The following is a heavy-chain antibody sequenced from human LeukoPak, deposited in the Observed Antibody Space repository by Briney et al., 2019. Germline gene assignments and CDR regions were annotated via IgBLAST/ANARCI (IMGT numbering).Heavy chain of an antibody. CDR3: ARVKAPKVELRRHYFYGMDV. D-gene: IGHD1-7*01. CDR2: INPNSGGT. Sequence: GASVKFSCKASGYTFTAYNMHWVRQAPGQGLEWMGWINPNSGGTNYAQKFQGRVTMTRDTSITTAYMELTRVRSDDTAVYYCARVKAPKVELRRHYFYGMDVWGQGTTVTVSS. V-gene: IGHV1-2*02. J-gene: IGHJ6*02. CDR1: GYTFTAYN.